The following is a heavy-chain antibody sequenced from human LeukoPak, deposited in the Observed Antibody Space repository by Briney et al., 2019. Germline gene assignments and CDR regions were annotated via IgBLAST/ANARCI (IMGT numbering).Heavy chain of an antibody. J-gene: IGHJ4*02. D-gene: IGHD3-22*01. CDR2: ISSSGSTI. CDR1: GFTFSSYE. Sequence: GGSLRLSCAASGFTFSSYEMNLVRQAPGKGLEWVSYISSSGSTIYYADSVKGRFTISRDNAKNSLYLQMNSLRAEDTAVYYRASEKADYYDSSGYLDYWGQGTLVTVSS. CDR3: ASEKADYYDSSGYLDY. V-gene: IGHV3-48*03.